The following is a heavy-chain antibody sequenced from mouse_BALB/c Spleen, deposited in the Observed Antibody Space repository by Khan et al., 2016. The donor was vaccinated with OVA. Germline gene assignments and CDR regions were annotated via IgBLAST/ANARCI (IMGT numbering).Heavy chain of an antibody. V-gene: IGHV3-1*02. Sequence: EVQLVESGPDLVKPSQSLSLTCTVTGYSITSCYIWHWIRQLPGNILEWMCYIHYTGSTNYNPSFKSRISFTRDTSKNQSFLQLNSVTTEDTATYYGARSGTTVVAYWYFDVWGAGTTVTVSS. CDR1: GYSITSCYI. CDR2: IHYTGST. CDR3: ARSGTTVVAYWYFDV. J-gene: IGHJ1*01. D-gene: IGHD1-1*01.